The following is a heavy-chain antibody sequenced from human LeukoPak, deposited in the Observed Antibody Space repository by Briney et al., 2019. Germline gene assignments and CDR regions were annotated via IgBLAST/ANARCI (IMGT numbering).Heavy chain of an antibody. CDR3: ARVSTGYWYFDL. D-gene: IGHD5/OR15-5a*01. V-gene: IGHV4-59*01. J-gene: IGHJ2*01. CDR1: GGSISSYY. CDR2: IYYSGST. Sequence: SETLSLTCTVSGGSISSYYWSWIRQPPGKGLEWIGYIYYSGSTNYNPSLKSRVTISVDTSKNQFSLKLSSVTAADTAVYYCARVSTGYWYFDLWGRGTLVTVSS.